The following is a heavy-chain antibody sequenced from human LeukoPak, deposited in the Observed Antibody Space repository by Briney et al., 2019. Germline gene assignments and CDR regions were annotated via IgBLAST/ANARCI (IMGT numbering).Heavy chain of an antibody. CDR2: IIPILGIA. Sequence: SVKVSCKASGGTFSSYAISWVRQAPGQGLEWMGRIIPILGIANYAQKFQGRVTITAGKSTSTAYMELSSLRSEDTAVYYCARDVVVVAADYYYYGMDVWGQGTTVTVSS. D-gene: IGHD2-15*01. V-gene: IGHV1-69*04. CDR3: ARDVVVVAADYYYYGMDV. J-gene: IGHJ6*02. CDR1: GGTFSSYA.